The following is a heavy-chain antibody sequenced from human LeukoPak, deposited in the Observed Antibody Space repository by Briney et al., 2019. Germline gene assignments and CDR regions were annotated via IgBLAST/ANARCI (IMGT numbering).Heavy chain of an antibody. J-gene: IGHJ5*02. D-gene: IGHD1-26*01. CDR1: GYTFTGYY. CDR3: ARSGSYYNWFDP. CDR2: INPNSGGT. Sequence: ASVKVSCKASGYTFTGYYMHWVRQAPGQGLEWMGWINPNSGGTNYAQKFQGSVTMTRDTSISTAYMELSRLRSDDTAVYYCARSGSYYNWFDPWGQGTLVTVSS. V-gene: IGHV1-2*02.